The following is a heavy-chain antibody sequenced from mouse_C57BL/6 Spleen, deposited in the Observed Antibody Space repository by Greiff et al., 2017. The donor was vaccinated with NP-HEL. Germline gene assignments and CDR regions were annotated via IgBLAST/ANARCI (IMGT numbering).Heavy chain of an antibody. CDR3: ARYRGLPAWFAY. CDR1: GYTFTDYY. V-gene: IGHV1-19*01. J-gene: IGHJ3*01. CDR2: INPYNGGT. Sequence: EVQLQQSGPVLVKPGASVKMSCKASGYTFTDYYMNWVKQSHGKSLEWIGVINPYNGGTSYNQKFKGKATLTVDKSSSTAYMELNSLTSEDSAVYYCARYRGLPAWFAYWGQGTLVTVSA. D-gene: IGHD2-4*01.